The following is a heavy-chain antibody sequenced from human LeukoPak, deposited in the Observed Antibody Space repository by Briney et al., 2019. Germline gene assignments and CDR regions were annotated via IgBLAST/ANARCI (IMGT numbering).Heavy chain of an antibody. J-gene: IGHJ4*01. Sequence: SGTLSLTCAVSGGSLSSSNWWSWVRQPPGKGLEWIGEIYHSGSTNYNPSLKSRVTISVDKSKNQFSLKLSSVTAADTAVYYCARVSSSGTAAAGTVYWGQGTLVTVSS. V-gene: IGHV4-4*02. D-gene: IGHD6-13*01. CDR3: ARVSSSGTAAAGTVY. CDR2: IYHSGST. CDR1: GGSLSSSNW.